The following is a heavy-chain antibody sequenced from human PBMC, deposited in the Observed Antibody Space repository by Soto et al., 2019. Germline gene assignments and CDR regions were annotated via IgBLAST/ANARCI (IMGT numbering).Heavy chain of an antibody. CDR2: IHNSGTS. D-gene: IGHD3-22*01. J-gene: IGHJ5*01. CDR3: ARDFYDSVGYTWFDS. V-gene: IGHV4-59*01. CDR1: GDTSTSYY. Sequence: SETLSLTXTVSGDTSTSYYWGWIRQAPGKGLEWIGHIHNSGTSTHNPSLNGRVTISIDMSKKQFSLKLTSLTSADTAVYYCARDFYDSVGYTWFDSWSQGTLVTVSS.